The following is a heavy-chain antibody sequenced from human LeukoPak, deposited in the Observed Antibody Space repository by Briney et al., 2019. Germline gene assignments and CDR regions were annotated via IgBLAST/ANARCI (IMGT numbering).Heavy chain of an antibody. CDR1: GYSFTTFW. V-gene: IGHV5-51*01. CDR3: ARQNTGGSGLY. D-gene: IGHD2-8*02. Sequence: GESLKISCEASGYSFTTFWIGWVRQMPGKGLEWMGIIHPGDSDTTYSPSFQGQVTISADRSINTAYLHWSSLKTSDNAMYYCARQNTGGSGLYWGQGTLVTVSS. CDR2: IHPGDSDT. J-gene: IGHJ4*02.